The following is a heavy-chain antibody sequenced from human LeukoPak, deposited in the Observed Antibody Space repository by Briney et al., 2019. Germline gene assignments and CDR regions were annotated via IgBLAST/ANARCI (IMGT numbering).Heavy chain of an antibody. Sequence: PGGSLRLSCAASAFTFSNYDMHWVRHATGKGLEWVSTIDTAGNTWYPGSVKGRFTISRENAKNSLTLQMNSLRVGDTAVYYCARAKMPGIQTAGRVNYFVFWGQGTLVTVSS. V-gene: IGHV3-13*01. D-gene: IGHD6-13*01. CDR3: ARAKMPGIQTAGRVNYFVF. J-gene: IGHJ4*02. CDR2: IDTAGNT. CDR1: AFTFSNYD.